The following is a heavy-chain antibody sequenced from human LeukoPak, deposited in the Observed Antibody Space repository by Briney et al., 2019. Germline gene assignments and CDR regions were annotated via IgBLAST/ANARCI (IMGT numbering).Heavy chain of an antibody. CDR2: NYYIGST. J-gene: IGHJ4*02. CDR3: ARCGSPDYFDY. V-gene: IGHV4-59*08. Sequence: PSETLSLTCTVSGGSISSYYWSWIRQPPGKGLEWIAYNYYIGSTDYNPSLKSRVTISVDTSKNQFSLKLSSVTAADTAVYYCARCGSPDYFDYWGQGTLVTVSS. D-gene: IGHD1-26*01. CDR1: GGSISSYY.